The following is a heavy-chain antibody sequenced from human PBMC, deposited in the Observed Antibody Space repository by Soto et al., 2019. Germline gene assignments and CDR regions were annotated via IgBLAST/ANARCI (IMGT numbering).Heavy chain of an antibody. J-gene: IGHJ6*02. CDR1: GGSISSYY. Sequence: SETLSLTCTVSGGSISSYYWSWIRQPPGKGLEWIGYIYYSGSTSYNPPLKSRVTISVDTSKNQFSLKLSSVTAADTAVYYCARSYGSGSYGDYYYGMDVWGQGTTVTVSS. CDR3: ARSYGSGSYGDYYYGMDV. CDR2: IYYSGST. V-gene: IGHV4-59*01. D-gene: IGHD3-10*01.